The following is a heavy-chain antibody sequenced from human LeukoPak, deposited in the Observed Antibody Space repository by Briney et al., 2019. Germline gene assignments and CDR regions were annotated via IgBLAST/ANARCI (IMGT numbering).Heavy chain of an antibody. CDR1: GGTFSSYA. D-gene: IGHD4-17*01. Sequence: ASVKVSCKASGGTFSSYAISWVRQAPGQGLEWMGGIIPIFGTANYAQKFQGRVTITADESTSTAYMELSSLRSEDTAVYYCARDLSPLRPSPYAFDIWGQGTMVTVSS. V-gene: IGHV1-69*13. J-gene: IGHJ3*02. CDR3: ARDLSPLRPSPYAFDI. CDR2: IIPIFGTA.